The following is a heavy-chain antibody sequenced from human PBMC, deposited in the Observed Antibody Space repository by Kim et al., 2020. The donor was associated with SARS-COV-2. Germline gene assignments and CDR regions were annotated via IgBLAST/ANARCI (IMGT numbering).Heavy chain of an antibody. CDR2: IDGSGGTT. J-gene: IGHJ3*01. V-gene: IGHV3-23*01. CDR1: GFTFRSYA. CDR3: AKYIEPGVRRSSDV. D-gene: IGHD2-2*01. Sequence: GGSLRLSCAASGFTFRSYAMSWVRQAPGKGLEWVSVIDGSGGTTYYADSVKGRFTISRDNSKNTLCLQMNSLRAEDTAVYFCAKYIEPGVRRSSDVWGQGRMVTVSS.